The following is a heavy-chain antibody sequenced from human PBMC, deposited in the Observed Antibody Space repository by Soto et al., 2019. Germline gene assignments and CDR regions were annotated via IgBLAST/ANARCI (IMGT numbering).Heavy chain of an antibody. J-gene: IGHJ3*02. CDR1: GFTFDDYA. Sequence: EVQLVESGGGLVQPGRSLRLSCAASGFTFDDYAMHWVRQAPGKGLEWVSGISWNSGSIGYADSVKGRFTISRDNAKNSLYLKMNSLRAEDTALYYCATEIAPTVAGGAHAFDIWGQGTMVTVSS. CDR3: ATEIAPTVAGGAHAFDI. V-gene: IGHV3-9*01. D-gene: IGHD6-19*01. CDR2: ISWNSGSI.